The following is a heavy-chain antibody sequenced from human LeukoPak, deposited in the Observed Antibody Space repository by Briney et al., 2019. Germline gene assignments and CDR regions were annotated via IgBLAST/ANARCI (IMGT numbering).Heavy chain of an antibody. Sequence: GGSLRLSCAASGFTVSSNYMSWVRQAPGKGLEWVSVIYSGGSAYYADSVKGRFTISRDNSKNTLYLQMNSLRAEDTAVYYCARDGTRANDAFDIWGQGTMVTVSS. CDR2: IYSGGSA. V-gene: IGHV3-66*01. J-gene: IGHJ3*02. CDR3: ARDGTRANDAFDI. D-gene: IGHD1-26*01. CDR1: GFTVSSNY.